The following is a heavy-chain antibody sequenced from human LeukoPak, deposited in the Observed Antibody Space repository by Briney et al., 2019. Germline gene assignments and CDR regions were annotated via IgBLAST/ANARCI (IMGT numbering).Heavy chain of an antibody. Sequence: SETLSLTCTVSGGSISSYYWSWIRQPPGKGLEWIGYIYYSGSTNYNPSLKSRVTISVDKSKNQFSLKLSSVTAADTAVYYCASLSGSYRGVYYYYYYMDVWGKGTTVTVSS. V-gene: IGHV4-59*12. CDR1: GGSISSYY. CDR3: ASLSGSYRGVYYYYYYMDV. CDR2: IYYSGST. J-gene: IGHJ6*03. D-gene: IGHD1-26*01.